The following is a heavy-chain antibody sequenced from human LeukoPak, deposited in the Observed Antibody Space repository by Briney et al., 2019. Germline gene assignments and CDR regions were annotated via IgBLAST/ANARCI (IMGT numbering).Heavy chain of an antibody. CDR1: GYTFTSYY. Sequence: GASVKVSCKASGYTFTSYYMHWVRQAPGQGLEWMGWINPNSGGTNYAQKFQGRVTMTRDTSISTAYMELSRLRSDDTAVYYCARDITMIVVVKDYWGQGTLVTVSS. D-gene: IGHD3-22*01. CDR3: ARDITMIVVVKDY. CDR2: INPNSGGT. V-gene: IGHV1-2*02. J-gene: IGHJ4*02.